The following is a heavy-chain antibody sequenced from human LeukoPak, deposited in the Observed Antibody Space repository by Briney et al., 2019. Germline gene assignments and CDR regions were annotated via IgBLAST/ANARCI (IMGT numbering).Heavy chain of an antibody. D-gene: IGHD3-3*01. V-gene: IGHV3-30-3*01. Sequence: PGGSLRLSCAASRFTFSYYAMHWVRQAPGKGLEWVAVISYDGSNKYYADSVKGRFIISRDNSKNTLYLQVNSLRVVDTAVYYCARNKEYDFWTGYYMDVWGKGTTVTVSS. CDR3: ARNKEYDFWTGYYMDV. CDR2: ISYDGSNK. CDR1: RFTFSYYA. J-gene: IGHJ6*03.